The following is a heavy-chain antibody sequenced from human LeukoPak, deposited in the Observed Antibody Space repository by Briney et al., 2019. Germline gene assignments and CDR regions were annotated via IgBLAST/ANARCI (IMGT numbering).Heavy chain of an antibody. CDR3: ARDGPLEYYYDSSGYYYVFDY. J-gene: IGHJ4*02. CDR1: GFTFSSYG. Sequence: GGSLRLSCAASGFTFSSYGMHWVRQAPGKGLEWVAVISYDGSNKYYADSVKGRFTISGDNSKNTLYLQMNSLRAEDTAVYYCARDGPLEYYYDSSGYYYVFDYWGQGTLVTVSS. V-gene: IGHV3-30*19. D-gene: IGHD3-22*01. CDR2: ISYDGSNK.